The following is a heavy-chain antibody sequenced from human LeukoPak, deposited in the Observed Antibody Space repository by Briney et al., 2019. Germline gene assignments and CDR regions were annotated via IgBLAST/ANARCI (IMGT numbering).Heavy chain of an antibody. V-gene: IGHV3-48*01. CDR3: ARDRFSSGWPHFLPYYYYGMDV. J-gene: IGHJ6*02. CDR1: GFTFSSYS. Sequence: GGSLRLSCAASGFTFSSYSMNWVRQAPGKGLEWVSYISSSSSTIYYADSVKGRFTISRDNAKNSLYLQMNSLRAEDTAVYYCARDRFSSGWPHFLPYYYYGMDVWGQGTTVTVSS. CDR2: ISSSSSTI. D-gene: IGHD6-19*01.